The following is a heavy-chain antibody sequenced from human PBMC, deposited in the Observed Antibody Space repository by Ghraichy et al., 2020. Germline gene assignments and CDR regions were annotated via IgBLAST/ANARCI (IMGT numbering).Heavy chain of an antibody. D-gene: IGHD2-2*02. J-gene: IGHJ4*02. V-gene: IGHV1-8*01. Sequence: ASVKVSCKASGYTFTSYDINWVRQATGQGLEWMGWMNPNSGNTGYAQKFQGRVTMTRNTSISTAYMELSSLRSEDTAVYYCARSGSSGYCSSTSCYRRFDYWGQGTLVTVSS. CDR3: ARSGSSGYCSSTSCYRRFDY. CDR1: GYTFTSYD. CDR2: MNPNSGNT.